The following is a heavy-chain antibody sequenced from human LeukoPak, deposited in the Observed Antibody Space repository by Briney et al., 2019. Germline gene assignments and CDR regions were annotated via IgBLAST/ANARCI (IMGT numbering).Heavy chain of an antibody. J-gene: IGHJ2*01. V-gene: IGHV4-59*08. CDR2: IYNSGSI. Sequence: SETLSLTCNVSGGSISSYYWSWIRQPPGKGLEWIAYIYNSGSINYNPSLESRVIMSVDTSKNHFPLKLSSVTAADTAVYYCARFYWYFDLWGQGTLVTVSS. CDR1: GGSISSYY. CDR3: ARFYWYFDL.